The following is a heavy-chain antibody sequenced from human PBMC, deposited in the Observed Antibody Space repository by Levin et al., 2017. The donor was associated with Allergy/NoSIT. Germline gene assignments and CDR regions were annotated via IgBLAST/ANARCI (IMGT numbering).Heavy chain of an antibody. V-gene: IGHV3-23*01. CDR3: ATNWGLDY. CDR1: GFTFSSSP. D-gene: IGHD7-27*01. CDR2: FSGSTRNT. Sequence: TGGSLRLSCAASGFTFSSSPMNWVRQAPGKGLEWVSTFSGSTRNTYYADSVKGRFTISRDNSKSTLYLQMDSLRAEDTAVYYCATNWGLDYWGQGTLVTVSS. J-gene: IGHJ4*02.